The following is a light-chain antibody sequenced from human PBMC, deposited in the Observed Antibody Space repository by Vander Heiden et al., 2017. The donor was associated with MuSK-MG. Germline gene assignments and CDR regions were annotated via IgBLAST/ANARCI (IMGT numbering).Light chain of an antibody. J-gene: IGKJ3*01. CDR3: QQRSNWLFT. CDR1: QSVSSY. CDR2: DAS. V-gene: IGKV3-11*01. Sequence: EIVLTQSPATWPLSPGERATLSCRASQSVSSYLAWYQQKPGQAPRLLIYDASNRATGIPARFSGSGSGTDFTLTISSLEPEDFAVYYCQQRSNWLFTFGHGTKVDIK.